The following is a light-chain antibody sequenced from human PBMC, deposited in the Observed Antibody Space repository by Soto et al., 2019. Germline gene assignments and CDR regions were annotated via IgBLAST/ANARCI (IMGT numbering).Light chain of an antibody. V-gene: IGLV2-14*03. CDR1: SSDVGAYNY. CDR2: DVS. CDR3: SSYTSTNSL. Sequence: QSVLTQPASVSGSPGESITISCTGTSSDVGAYNYVSWYQQHPGKAPKLMIYDVSDRPSGVSNRFSGSKSGNTAYLTISGLQAEDEADYYGSSYTSTNSLFGGGTKLTV. J-gene: IGLJ2*01.